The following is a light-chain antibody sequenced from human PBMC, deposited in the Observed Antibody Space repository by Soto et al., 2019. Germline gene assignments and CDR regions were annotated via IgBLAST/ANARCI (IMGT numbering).Light chain of an antibody. CDR3: QQYGGSPRT. Sequence: EIVLTQSPGTLSLSPGEGATLSCRASQSISSNFLAWYQQKRGQAPRLLIHGASNRATGIPDRFRGSGSGTDLTLTITRLEPEDFAVYYCQQYGGSPRTFGQGTKVEVK. CDR1: QSISSNF. J-gene: IGKJ1*01. V-gene: IGKV3-20*01. CDR2: GAS.